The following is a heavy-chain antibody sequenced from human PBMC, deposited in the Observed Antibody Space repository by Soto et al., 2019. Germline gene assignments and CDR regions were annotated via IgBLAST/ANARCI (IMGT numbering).Heavy chain of an antibody. V-gene: IGHV3-30*18. CDR3: AKDYDFWSGYYTPLPREVDY. D-gene: IGHD3-3*01. CDR2: ISYDGSNK. CDR1: GFTFSSYG. Sequence: GGSLRLSCAASGFTFSSYGMHWVRQAPGKGLEWVAVISYDGSNKYYADSVKGRFTISRDNSKNTLYLQMNSLRAEDTAVYYCAKDYDFWSGYYTPLPREVDYWGQGTLVTVSS. J-gene: IGHJ4*02.